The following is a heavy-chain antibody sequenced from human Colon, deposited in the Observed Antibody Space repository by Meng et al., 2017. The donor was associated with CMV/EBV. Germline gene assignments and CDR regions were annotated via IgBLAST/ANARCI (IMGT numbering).Heavy chain of an antibody. J-gene: IGHJ4*02. Sequence: EVQVVESGGGLVQPGGSLRLSCAASGFTFSSKWMHWVRQGPGKGLVWVSRINTDGSTTYYADSVKGRFTISRDNAKSTLYLQMNSLRAEDTAVYYCASRDYWGQGTLVTVSS. V-gene: IGHV3-74*01. CDR1: GFTFSSKW. CDR2: INTDGSTT. CDR3: ASRDY.